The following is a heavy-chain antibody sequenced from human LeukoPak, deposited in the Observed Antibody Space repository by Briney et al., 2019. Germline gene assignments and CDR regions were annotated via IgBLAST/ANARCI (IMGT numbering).Heavy chain of an antibody. CDR2: ISSSSSYI. CDR1: GFTFSSYS. V-gene: IGHV3-21*04. Sequence: GGSLRLSGAASGFTFSSYSMNWVRQAPGKGLEWVSSISSSSSYIYYADSVKGRFTISRDNAKNSLYLQMNSLRAEDTAVYYCGKTTTGYSSGRNPAWPVDYWGQGTLVTVSS. CDR3: GKTTTGYSSGRNPAWPVDY. J-gene: IGHJ4*02. D-gene: IGHD6-19*01.